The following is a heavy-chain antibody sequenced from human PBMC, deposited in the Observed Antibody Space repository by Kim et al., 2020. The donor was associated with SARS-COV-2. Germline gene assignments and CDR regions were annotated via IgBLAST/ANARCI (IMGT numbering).Heavy chain of an antibody. CDR3: AREYYYDSSGYYYSPDYYYYGMDV. V-gene: IGHV3-30*04. CDR1: GFTFSSYA. J-gene: IGHJ6*02. Sequence: GGSLRLSCAASGFTFSSYAMHWVRQAPGKGLEWVAVISYDGSNKYYADSVKGRFTISRDNSKNTLYLQMNSLRAEDTAVYYCAREYYYDSSGYYYSPDYYYYGMDVWGQGTTVTVSS. CDR2: ISYDGSNK. D-gene: IGHD3-22*01.